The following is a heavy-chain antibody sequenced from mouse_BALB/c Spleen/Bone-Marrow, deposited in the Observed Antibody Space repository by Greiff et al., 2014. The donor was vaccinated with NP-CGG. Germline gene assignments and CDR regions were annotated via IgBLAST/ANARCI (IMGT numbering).Heavy chain of an antibody. Sequence: QVQLQQPGPGLVAPSQSLSITCTVSGFSLTGYGVNWVRQPPGKGLEWLGMIWGDGNTDYNSALKSRLSINKDNSKSQVFLKMNSLQTDDTVRYYCAKWGFAYWGQGTLVTVSA. CDR1: GFSLTGYG. CDR3: AKWGFAY. J-gene: IGHJ3*01. V-gene: IGHV2-6-7*01. CDR2: IWGDGNT.